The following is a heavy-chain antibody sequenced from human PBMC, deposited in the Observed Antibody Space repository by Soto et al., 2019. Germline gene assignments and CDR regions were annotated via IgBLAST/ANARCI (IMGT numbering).Heavy chain of an antibody. CDR1: GGSISTGAYY. J-gene: IGHJ3*01. CDR2: IYYSGSP. D-gene: IGHD3-22*01. Sequence: SETLSLTCTVSGGSISTGAYYWSWIRQPPGKGLEWIGYIYYSGSPYYSPSLRSRVTMSVDTSENHFALKLSSVTAADTAVYYCARALYFSDSGGYYLDAFDLWGQGTLVTVSS. V-gene: IGHV4-30-4*01. CDR3: ARALYFSDSGGYYLDAFDL.